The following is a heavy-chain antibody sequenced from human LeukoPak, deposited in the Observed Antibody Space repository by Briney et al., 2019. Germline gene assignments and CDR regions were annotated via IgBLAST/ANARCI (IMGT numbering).Heavy chain of an antibody. V-gene: IGHV1-2*02. J-gene: IGHJ3*02. CDR2: IIPNSGGT. CDR3: ARDRARLITGTTLGI. D-gene: IGHD1-20*01. Sequence: ASVKVSCKASKYTFTGYYIHWVRQAPGQGLEWMGWIIPNSGGTNYAQKFQGRVTMTRDTSISTAYMELSRLRSDDTAVYYCARDRARLITGTTLGIWGQGTMVTVSS. CDR1: KYTFTGYY.